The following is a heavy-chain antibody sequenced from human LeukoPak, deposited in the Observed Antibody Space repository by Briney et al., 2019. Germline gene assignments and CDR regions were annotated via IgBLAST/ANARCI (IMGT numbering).Heavy chain of an antibody. V-gene: IGHV4-59*08. Sequence: SETLSLTSTVSGGSINSDHCSWIRQPPGKGLEWIGCISYTGSTHYNPSLKSRVTILVDTSKNHFSLKLSSVTAADTAVYYCASVRGLGVITPYLDYWGQGTLVTVSS. J-gene: IGHJ4*02. CDR1: GGSINSDH. CDR3: ASVRGLGVITPYLDY. D-gene: IGHD3-16*02. CDR2: ISYTGST.